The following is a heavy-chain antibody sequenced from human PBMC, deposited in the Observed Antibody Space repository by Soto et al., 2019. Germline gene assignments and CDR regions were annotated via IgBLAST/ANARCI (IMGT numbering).Heavy chain of an antibody. V-gene: IGHV4-39*01. CDR1: GGSISSSNYY. CDR2: IYYSGST. CDR3: TSLSHHGPFDY. Sequence: SETLSLTCTVSGGSISSSNYYWGWIRQPPGKGLEWIGSIYYSGSTYYNPSLKSRVTISVDTSRDQFSLRLRSVTAADTVVYYCTSLSHHGPFDYWGQGTLVTVSS. J-gene: IGHJ4*02.